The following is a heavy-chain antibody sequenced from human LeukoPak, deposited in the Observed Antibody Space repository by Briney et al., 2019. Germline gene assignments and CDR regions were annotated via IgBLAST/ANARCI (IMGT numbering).Heavy chain of an antibody. D-gene: IGHD3-10*01. CDR2: IYYSGST. CDR1: GGSISSSSYY. J-gene: IGHJ3*02. Sequence: SETLSLTCTVSGGSISSSSYYWGWIRQPPGKGLEWIGSIYYSGSTYYNPSLKSRVTISVDTSKNQFSLKLSSVTAADTAVYYCAREPAKVLYYGSGRGASDIWGQGTMVTVSS. CDR3: AREPAKVLYYGSGRGASDI. V-gene: IGHV4-39*07.